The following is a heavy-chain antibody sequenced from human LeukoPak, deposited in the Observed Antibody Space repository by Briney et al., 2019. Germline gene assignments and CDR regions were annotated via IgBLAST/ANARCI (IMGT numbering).Heavy chain of an antibody. Sequence: GGSLRLSCAASGFTFSDYHMTWIRQAPGKGLEWISYISNTGRTTYYADSVKGRFTISRDDAKNSLFLEMSSLRAEDTAVYYCARDGSPLRFYEMDVWGKWTTVIVSS. J-gene: IGHJ6*04. CDR1: GFTFSDYH. D-gene: IGHD2-2*03. CDR2: ISNTGRTT. CDR3: ARDGSPLRFYEMDV. V-gene: IGHV3-11*04.